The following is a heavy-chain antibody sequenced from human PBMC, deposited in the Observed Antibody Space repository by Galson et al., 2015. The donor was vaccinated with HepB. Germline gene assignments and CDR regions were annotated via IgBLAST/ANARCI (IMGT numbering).Heavy chain of an antibody. CDR3: AKDLQWLVQNEGC. CDR2: ISGSGGST. CDR1: GFTFSSYA. V-gene: IGHV3-23*01. D-gene: IGHD6-19*01. J-gene: IGHJ4*02. Sequence: SLRLSCAASGFTFSSYAMSWVRQAPGKGLEWVSAISGSGGSTYYADSVKGRFTISRDNSKNTLYLQMNSLRAEDTAVYYCAKDLQWLVQNEGCWGQGTLVTVSS.